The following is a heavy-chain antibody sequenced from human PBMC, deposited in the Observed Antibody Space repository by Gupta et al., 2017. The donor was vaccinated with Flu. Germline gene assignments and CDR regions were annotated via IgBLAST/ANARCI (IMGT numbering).Heavy chain of an antibody. V-gene: IGHV3-30*18. CDR3: AKDSELYSSGYYYEDY. Sequence: QVQLVESGGGVVQPGRSLRLSCAASGFTFSSYGMHWVRQAPGKGLEWVAVISYDGSNKYYADSVKGRFTISRDNSKNTLYLQMNSLRAEDTAVYYCAKDSELYSSGYYYEDYWGQGTLVTVSS. D-gene: IGHD3-22*01. J-gene: IGHJ4*02. CDR1: GFTFSSYG. CDR2: ISYDGSNK.